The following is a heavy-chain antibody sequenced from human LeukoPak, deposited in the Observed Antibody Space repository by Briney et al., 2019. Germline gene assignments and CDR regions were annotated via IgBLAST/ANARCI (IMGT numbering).Heavy chain of an antibody. CDR1: GFTFDDYA. CDR3: AKASGIAAAGTDSYFDY. Sequence: PGGSLRLSCAASGFTFDDYAMHWVRQAPGKGLEWVSGISWNSGSIGYADSVKGRFTIYRDNAKNSLYLQMNSLRAEDTALYYCAKASGIAAAGTDSYFDYWGQGTLVTVSS. J-gene: IGHJ4*02. CDR2: ISWNSGSI. V-gene: IGHV3-9*01. D-gene: IGHD6-13*01.